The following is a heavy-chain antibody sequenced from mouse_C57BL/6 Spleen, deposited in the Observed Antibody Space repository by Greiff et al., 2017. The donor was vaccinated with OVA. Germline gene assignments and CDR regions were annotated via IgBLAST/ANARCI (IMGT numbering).Heavy chain of an antibody. CDR3: AKKEGYDGDYEAMDD. J-gene: IGHJ4*01. V-gene: IGHV5-6*01. D-gene: IGHD2-3*01. CDR1: GFTFTSYG. CDR2: ISSGGSYT. Sequence: EVKLLQSGGDLVKPGASLKLSCAASGFTFTSYGMSWVRQTPDKRLEWVATISSGGSYTYYPDNVKGRFTISRDNAKNTLYLQLSSLKSEDTAVDYCAKKEGYDGDYEAMDDWGQGTTVTVSS.